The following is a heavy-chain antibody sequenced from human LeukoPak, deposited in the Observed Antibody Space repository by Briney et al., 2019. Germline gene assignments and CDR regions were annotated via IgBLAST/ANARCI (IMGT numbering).Heavy chain of an antibody. Sequence: SQTLSLTCTVSGGSISSGDHYWSWIRQPPGKGLEWIGYIYYSGSTYYNPSLKSRVTISVDTSKNQFSLNLSSVTAADTAVYYCATGQWLLRGDYWGQGTLVTVSS. CDR1: GGSISSGDHY. J-gene: IGHJ4*02. D-gene: IGHD5-12*01. CDR2: IYYSGST. V-gene: IGHV4-30-4*08. CDR3: ATGQWLLRGDY.